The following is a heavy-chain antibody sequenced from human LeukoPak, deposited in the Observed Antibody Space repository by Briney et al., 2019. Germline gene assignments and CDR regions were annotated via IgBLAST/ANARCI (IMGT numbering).Heavy chain of an antibody. V-gene: IGHV3-33*01. CDR3: ARDGRGYSGYDPPDY. CDR2: IWYDGSNK. J-gene: IGHJ4*02. Sequence: PGGSLRLSCAASGFTFSSYGMHWVRQAPGKGLEWVAVIWYDGSNKYYADSVKGRFTISRDNSKNTLYLQMNSLRAEDTAVYYCARDGRGYSGYDPPDYWGQGTLVTVSS. CDR1: GFTFSSYG. D-gene: IGHD5-12*01.